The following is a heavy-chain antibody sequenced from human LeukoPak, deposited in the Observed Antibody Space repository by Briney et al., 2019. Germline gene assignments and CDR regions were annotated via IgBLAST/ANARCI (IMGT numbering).Heavy chain of an antibody. CDR1: VFTFSSYS. V-gene: IGHV3-21*01. Sequence: GGSLRLSCAASVFTFSSYSMNWVRQAPGKGLEWVSSISSSSSYIYYADSVKGRFTISRDNAKNSLYLQMNSLRAEDTAVYYCARDLGEMATIGSDYWGQGTLVTVSS. CDR2: ISSSSSYI. J-gene: IGHJ4*02. D-gene: IGHD5-24*01. CDR3: ARDLGEMATIGSDY.